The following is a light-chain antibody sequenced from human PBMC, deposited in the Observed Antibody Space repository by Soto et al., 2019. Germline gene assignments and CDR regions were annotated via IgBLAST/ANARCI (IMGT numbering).Light chain of an antibody. V-gene: IGLV2-23*02. CDR3: CSYAGSSTSYG. CDR2: EVS. Sequence: QSALTQPASVSRSPGQSITISCTGTSSGVGSYNLVSWYQQHPGKAPKLMIYEVSKRPSGVSNRFSGSKSGNTASLTISGLHAEDEAHYYCCSYAGSSTSYGFGTGTKVTVL. J-gene: IGLJ1*01. CDR1: SSGVGSYNL.